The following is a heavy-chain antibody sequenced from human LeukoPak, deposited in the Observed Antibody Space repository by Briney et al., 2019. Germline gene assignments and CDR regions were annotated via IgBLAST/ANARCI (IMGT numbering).Heavy chain of an antibody. CDR3: ARVIVGATTTNWFDP. CDR1: GYTFTSYG. D-gene: IGHD1-26*01. J-gene: IGHJ5*02. Sequence: ASVKVSCTASGYTFTSYGISWVRQAPGQGLEWMGWISAYNGNTNYAQKLQGRVTMTTDTSTSTAYMELRSLRSDDTAVYYCARVIVGATTTNWFDPWGQGTLVTVSS. V-gene: IGHV1-18*01. CDR2: ISAYNGNT.